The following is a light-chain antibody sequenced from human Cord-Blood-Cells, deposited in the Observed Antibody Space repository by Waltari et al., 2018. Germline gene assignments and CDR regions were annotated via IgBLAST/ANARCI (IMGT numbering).Light chain of an antibody. Sequence: QSALTQPRSVSGSPGQSVTISCTGTSSDVGGYNCVSWYQQHPGQAPKLMIYEVSKRPSGVPDRFSGSKSGNTASLTISGLQAEDEADYYCCSYAGSYTPNWVFGGGTKLTVL. J-gene: IGLJ3*02. CDR2: EVS. CDR3: CSYAGSYTPNWV. V-gene: IGLV2-11*01. CDR1: SSDVGGYNC.